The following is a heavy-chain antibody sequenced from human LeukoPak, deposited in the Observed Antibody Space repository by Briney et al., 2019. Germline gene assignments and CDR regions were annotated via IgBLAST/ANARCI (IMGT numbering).Heavy chain of an antibody. J-gene: IGHJ4*02. CDR1: GFTFSSYW. CDR2: INGDGSST. V-gene: IGHV3-74*01. D-gene: IGHD6-19*01. Sequence: GGSLRLSCAASGFTFSSYWMHWVRQVPGKGLVWVSRINGDGSSTNYADAVKGRFTISRDNTKNTLYLQMYSLRAEDTAVYYCARGYSSGSRWGYWGQGTLVTVSS. CDR3: ARGYSSGSRWGY.